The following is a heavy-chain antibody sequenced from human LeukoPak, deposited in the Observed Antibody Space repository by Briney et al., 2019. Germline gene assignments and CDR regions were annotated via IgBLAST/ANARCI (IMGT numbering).Heavy chain of an antibody. J-gene: IGHJ3*02. D-gene: IGHD3-22*01. V-gene: IGHV3-74*01. CDR1: GITFSSYA. Sequence: GGSLRLSCAASGITFSSYAMSWVRQAPGKGLVWVSRINSDGSSTTYADSVKGRFTISRDNARNTLYLQMNSLRAEDTAVYYCARYYYDSSGSQGAFDMWGQGTMVTVSS. CDR2: INSDGSST. CDR3: ARYYYDSSGSQGAFDM.